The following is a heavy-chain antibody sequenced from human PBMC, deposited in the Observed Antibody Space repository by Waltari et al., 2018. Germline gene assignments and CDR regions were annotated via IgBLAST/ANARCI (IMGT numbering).Heavy chain of an antibody. D-gene: IGHD6-19*01. CDR2: INHSGST. V-gene: IGHV4-34*01. CDR1: GGSFSGYY. J-gene: IGHJ5*02. CDR3: ARGQWQPRFDP. Sequence: QVQLQQWGAGLLKPSETLSLTCVVYGGSFSGYYWSWIRQPPGKGLEWIGEINHSGSTNYNASLKSRVTILGDTSKNQFSLKLSSVSAADTAVYYCARGQWQPRFDPWGQGTLVTVSS.